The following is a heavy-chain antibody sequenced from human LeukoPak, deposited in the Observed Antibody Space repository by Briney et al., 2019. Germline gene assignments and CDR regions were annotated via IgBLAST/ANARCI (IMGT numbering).Heavy chain of an antibody. CDR1: GFTFTHYW. CDR3: AKDIAQQQLVQGDWFDP. CDR2: IKSDESST. D-gene: IGHD6-13*01. V-gene: IGHV3-74*01. Sequence: WGSLRRSCSASGFTFTHYWMDWVRQAPGKGLVWVSRIKSDESSTSNADSEKSRLSISRDKAKNTLYPQMNSLRAEDTAVYYCAKDIAQQQLVQGDWFDPWGQRTLVTVSS. J-gene: IGHJ5*02.